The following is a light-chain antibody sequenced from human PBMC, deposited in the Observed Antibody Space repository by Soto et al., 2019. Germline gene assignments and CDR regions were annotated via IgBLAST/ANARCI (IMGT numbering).Light chain of an antibody. Sequence: EIVMTQSPATLSVSPGERATLSCRASQSVSSNLAWYQQKPGQAPRLLIYGASTRATGIPARFSGSGSGTEFTLTISSRQSEDFTVYYCQQYKKWPPITFGKGTRLEIK. CDR2: GAS. CDR3: QQYKKWPPIT. V-gene: IGKV3-15*01. J-gene: IGKJ5*01. CDR1: QSVSSN.